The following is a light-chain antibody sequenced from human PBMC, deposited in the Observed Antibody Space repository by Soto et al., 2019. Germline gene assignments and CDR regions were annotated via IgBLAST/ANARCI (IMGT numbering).Light chain of an antibody. CDR2: DAS. V-gene: IGKV3-15*01. CDR3: QQYNNWPLT. CDR1: QSISRS. J-gene: IGKJ1*01. Sequence: EIVLTQSPAILSVSPGERATLSFRASQSISRSLAWYQQKPGQAPRLLISDASTRATGIPARFSGSGSGTEFTLTISSLQSEDFAVYYCQQYNNWPLTFGQGTKVDIK.